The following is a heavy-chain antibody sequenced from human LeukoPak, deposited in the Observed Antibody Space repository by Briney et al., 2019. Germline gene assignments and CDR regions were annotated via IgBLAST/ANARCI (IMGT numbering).Heavy chain of an antibody. CDR3: ARGSIAVAGTQGPLFDY. CDR2: IYYSGST. J-gene: IGHJ4*02. CDR1: GGSISSYY. V-gene: IGHV4-59*01. Sequence: SETLSLTCTVSGGSISSYYWSWIRHPPGKGLEWIGYIYYSGSTNYNPSLKSRVTISVDTSKNQFSLKLSSVTAADTAVYYCARGSIAVAGTQGPLFDYWGQGTLVTVSS. D-gene: IGHD6-19*01.